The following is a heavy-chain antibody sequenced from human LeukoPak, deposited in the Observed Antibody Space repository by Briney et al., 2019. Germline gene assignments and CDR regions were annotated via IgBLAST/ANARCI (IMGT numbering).Heavy chain of an antibody. CDR2: ISAYNGNT. CDR3: ARDYLVAVAGTVVVFGP. Sequence: GASVKVSCKASGYTFTSYGISWVRQAPGQGLEWMGWISAYNGNTNYAQKLQGRVTMTTDTSTSTAYMELRSLRSDDTAVYYCARDYLVAVAGTVVVFGPWGQGTLVTVSS. CDR1: GYTFTSYG. D-gene: IGHD6-19*01. V-gene: IGHV1-18*01. J-gene: IGHJ5*02.